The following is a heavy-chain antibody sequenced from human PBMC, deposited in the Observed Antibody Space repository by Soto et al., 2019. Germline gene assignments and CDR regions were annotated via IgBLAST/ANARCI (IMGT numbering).Heavy chain of an antibody. CDR2: IIPYYNTL. D-gene: IGHD6-13*01. J-gene: IGHJ4*02. CDR1: EGTFNSYA. V-gene: IGHV1-69*01. Sequence: QAQVVQSGAEVRKPGSSVKLSCKASEGTFNSYAIAWVRQAPGQGLEWMGGIIPYYNTLNYAQKFQDRVTITADDSTNAVYMELSSLRSDDTAVYFCASGASRWHPYFFDSWAQGTLVTVSS. CDR3: ASGASRWHPYFFDS.